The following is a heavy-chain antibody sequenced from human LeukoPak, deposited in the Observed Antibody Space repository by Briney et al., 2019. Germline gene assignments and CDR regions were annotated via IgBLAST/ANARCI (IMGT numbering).Heavy chain of an antibody. J-gene: IGHJ3*02. V-gene: IGHV3-13*01. CDR3: ARARAVLLDAFDI. CDR1: GFTFSSYD. D-gene: IGHD2-15*01. Sequence: GGSLRLFCAASGFTFSSYDMHWVRHATGKGLEWVSAIGTAGDTYYPGSVKGRFTISRENAKNSLYLQMNSLRAGDTAVYYCARARAVLLDAFDIWGQGTMVTVSS. CDR2: IGTAGDT.